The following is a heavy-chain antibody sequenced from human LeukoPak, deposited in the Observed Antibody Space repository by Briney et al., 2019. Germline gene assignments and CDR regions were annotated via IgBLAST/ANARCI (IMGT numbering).Heavy chain of an antibody. D-gene: IGHD3-3*01. CDR3: ARAEYDFWSGYPYYFDY. Sequence: SETLSLTCTVSGGTISSYYWSWIRQPPGKGLEWIGYIYYSGSTNYNPSLKSRVTISVDTSKNQFSLKLSSVTAADTAVYYCARAEYDFWSGYPYYFDYWGQGTLVTVSS. CDR1: GGTISSYY. J-gene: IGHJ4*02. CDR2: IYYSGST. V-gene: IGHV4-59*01.